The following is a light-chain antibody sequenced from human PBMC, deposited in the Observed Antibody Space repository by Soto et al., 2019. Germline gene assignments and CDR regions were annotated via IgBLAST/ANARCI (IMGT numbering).Light chain of an antibody. Sequence: EIVMTQAPATLSVSPGERATLSCRASQSVSSSLAWYQQKPGQAPRLLIYGASTRATGTPARFSGSGSGTEFTLTISSLQSEDFAVYYCQQYYNWLGTFGQGTKVEIK. V-gene: IGKV3-15*01. J-gene: IGKJ1*01. CDR2: GAS. CDR3: QQYYNWLGT. CDR1: QSVSSS.